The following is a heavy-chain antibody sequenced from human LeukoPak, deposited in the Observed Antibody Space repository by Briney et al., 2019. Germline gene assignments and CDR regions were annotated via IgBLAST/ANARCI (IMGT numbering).Heavy chain of an antibody. CDR1: GGTFSSYA. CDR3: ARVKRLRTSYYFDY. J-gene: IGHJ4*02. D-gene: IGHD6-25*01. Sequence: ASVKVSCKASGGTFSSYAISWVRQAPGQGLEWMGGIIPIFGTANYAQKFQGRVTMTRDMSTSTVYMELSSLRSEDTAVYYCARVKRLRTSYYFDYWGQGTLVSVSS. V-gene: IGHV1-69*05. CDR2: IIPIFGTA.